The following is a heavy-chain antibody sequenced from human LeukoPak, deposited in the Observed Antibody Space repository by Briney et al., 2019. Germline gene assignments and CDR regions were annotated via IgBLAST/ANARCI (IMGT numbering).Heavy chain of an antibody. J-gene: IGHJ4*02. V-gene: IGHV3-15*01. Sequence: GGSLRLSCVGSGFTVSNAWMNWVRQAPGKGLEWVGRIKSKPDGGTTDYAAPVKGRFTISRDDSKTTVYLQMKSLKTEDTAVYYCSTGGDSYDYSGQGTLVTVSS. CDR2: IKSKPDGGTT. CDR1: GFTVSNAW. CDR3: STGGDSYDY. D-gene: IGHD2-21*01.